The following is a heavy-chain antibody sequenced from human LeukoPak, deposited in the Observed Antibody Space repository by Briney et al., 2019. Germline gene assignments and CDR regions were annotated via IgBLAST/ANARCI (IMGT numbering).Heavy chain of an antibody. CDR3: AXGSFGELLEYYFDY. V-gene: IGHV4-31*03. D-gene: IGHD3-10*01. CDR1: GXSXXSGGXX. J-gene: IGHJ4*02. CDR2: XXYSGST. Sequence: SETLSLTCTVSGXSXXSGGXXXXXXRQHXGKGLEWIGYXXYSGSTYXNPXLKSRVTISVDTSKNQFSLKLSSVTAADTAVYYCAXGSFGELLEYYFDYWGQGTLVTVSS.